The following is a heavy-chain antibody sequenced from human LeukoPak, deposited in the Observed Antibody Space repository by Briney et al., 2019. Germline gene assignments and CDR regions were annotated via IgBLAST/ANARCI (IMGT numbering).Heavy chain of an antibody. Sequence: ASVKVSSKASVYTFIHYYMQWVRQAPGQGLEWMGWINPNSGGTNYAQKFQGRVTMTRDTSINTACMELSRLRSDDTAVYYCARGSYYDSSGYLFDFWGQGTGVSVSS. D-gene: IGHD3-22*01. J-gene: IGHJ4*02. CDR3: ARGSYYDSSGYLFDF. CDR1: VYTFIHYY. V-gene: IGHV1-2*02. CDR2: INPNSGGT.